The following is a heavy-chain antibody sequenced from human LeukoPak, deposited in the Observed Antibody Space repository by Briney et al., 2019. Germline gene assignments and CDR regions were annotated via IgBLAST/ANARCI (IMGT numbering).Heavy chain of an antibody. Sequence: GASVKVSCKASGCTFTGYYMHWVRQAPGQGLEWMGWINPNSGGTNYAQKFQGRVTMTRDTSISTAYMELSRLRSDDTAVYYCASEYYDILTGYYYGMDVWGQGTTVTVSS. D-gene: IGHD3-9*01. V-gene: IGHV1-2*02. CDR2: INPNSGGT. CDR3: ASEYYDILTGYYYGMDV. J-gene: IGHJ6*02. CDR1: GCTFTGYY.